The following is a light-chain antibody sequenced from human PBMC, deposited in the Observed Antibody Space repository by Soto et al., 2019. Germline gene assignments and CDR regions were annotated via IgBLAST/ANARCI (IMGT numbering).Light chain of an antibody. V-gene: IGKV3-11*01. CDR1: QSVNIY. CDR3: QQRSSWPVT. J-gene: IGKJ4*01. Sequence: EIVLTQAPATLSLSPGERATLSCRASQSVNIYLAWYQQRPGQAPRLLIYDVSNRAAAIPATFSGSGSGTDFTLTISSLEPEDFAVYYCQQRSSWPVTFGGGTKVEIK. CDR2: DVS.